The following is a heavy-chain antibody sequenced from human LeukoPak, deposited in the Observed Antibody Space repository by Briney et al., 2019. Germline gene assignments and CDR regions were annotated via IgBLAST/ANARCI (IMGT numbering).Heavy chain of an antibody. CDR3: ARDRMVRGGKYYFDY. CDR1: GGSISSGGYY. J-gene: IGHJ4*02. V-gene: IGHV4-31*03. CDR2: IYYSGST. Sequence: PSQTLSLTCTVSGGSISSGGYYWSWIRQHPGKGLEWIGYIYYSGSTYYNPSLKSRVTISVDTSKNQFSLKLSSVTAADTAVYYCARDRMVRGGKYYFDYWGQGTLVTVSS. D-gene: IGHD3-10*01.